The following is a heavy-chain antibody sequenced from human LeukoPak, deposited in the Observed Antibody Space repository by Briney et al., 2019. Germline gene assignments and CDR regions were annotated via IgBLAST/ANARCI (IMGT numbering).Heavy chain of an antibody. CDR1: GFTFSSYG. V-gene: IGHV3-30*02. CDR2: IRYDGSNK. Sequence: GGSQRLSCAASGFTFSSYGMHWVRQAPGKGLEWVAFIRYDGSNKYYADSVKGRFTISRDNSKNTLYLQMNSLRAEDTAVYYCAKADCSSTSCYSGDFDYWGQGTLVTVSS. J-gene: IGHJ4*02. D-gene: IGHD2-2*02. CDR3: AKADCSSTSCYSGDFDY.